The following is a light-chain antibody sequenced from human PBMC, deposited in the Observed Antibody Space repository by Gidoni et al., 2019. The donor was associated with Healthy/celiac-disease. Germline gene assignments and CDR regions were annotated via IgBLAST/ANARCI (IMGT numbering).Light chain of an antibody. Sequence: SYELTQPPSVSVSPGQTARTTCSGDALPKQYAYWYQQKPGQAPVLVIYKDSERPSGLPERFSGSSSGTTVTLTISGVQAEDEADYYCQSADSSGTSWVFGGGTKLTGL. CDR2: KDS. V-gene: IGLV3-25*03. J-gene: IGLJ3*02. CDR1: ALPKQY. CDR3: QSADSSGTSWV.